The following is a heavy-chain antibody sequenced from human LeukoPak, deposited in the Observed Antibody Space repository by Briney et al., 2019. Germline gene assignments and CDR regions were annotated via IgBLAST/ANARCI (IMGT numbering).Heavy chain of an antibody. V-gene: IGHV1-69*13. CDR3: ASGSGFRGSLVY. J-gene: IGHJ4*02. Sequence: SVKVSCTASGYTFTSYDINWVRQATGQGLEWMGGIIPIFGTANYAQKFQGRVTITADESTSTAYMELSSLRSEDTAVYYCASGSGFRGSLVYWGQGTLVTVSS. CDR2: IIPIFGTA. D-gene: IGHD3-10*01. CDR1: GYTFTSYD.